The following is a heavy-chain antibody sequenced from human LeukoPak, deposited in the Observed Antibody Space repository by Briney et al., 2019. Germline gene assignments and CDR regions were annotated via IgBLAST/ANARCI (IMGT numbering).Heavy chain of an antibody. D-gene: IGHD2-15*01. CDR1: GGSISSGSYY. Sequence: PSETLSLTCTVSGGSISSGSYYWSWIRQPAGKGLEWIGYFYYSGSTIYNPSLKSRVTISVDTPKNQFSLKLSSVTAADTAVYYCARDQSGGGYFDYWGQGNLVTVSS. CDR3: ARDQSGGGYFDY. V-gene: IGHV4-61*10. J-gene: IGHJ4*02. CDR2: FYYSGST.